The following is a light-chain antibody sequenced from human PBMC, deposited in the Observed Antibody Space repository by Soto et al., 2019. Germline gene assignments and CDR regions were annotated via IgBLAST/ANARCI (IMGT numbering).Light chain of an antibody. CDR1: SSDVGSYNL. V-gene: IGLV2-23*01. J-gene: IGLJ1*01. CDR3: CSYAGSSTYV. CDR2: EGS. Sequence: ALTQPASVSGSPGQSITISCTGTSSDVGSYNLVSWYQQHPGKAPKLMIYEGSKRPSGVSNRFSGSKSGNTASLTISGLQAEDEADYYCCSYAGSSTYVFGTGTKVTAL.